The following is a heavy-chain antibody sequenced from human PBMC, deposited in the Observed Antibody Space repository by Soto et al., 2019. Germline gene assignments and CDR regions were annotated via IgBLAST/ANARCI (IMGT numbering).Heavy chain of an antibody. V-gene: IGHV1-18*01. CDR2: ISGDSVNT. Sequence: VSCKAAGYNFTTYGISWARQAPGQGLEWMGWISGDSVNTKSAPKVQDRITMATDTSACTSCIELRSLISDDTAVYFCAREGRQPAQGRYYYFPWMDIWFQGTTVNVSS. J-gene: IGHJ6*01. D-gene: IGHD3-10*02. CDR3: AREGRQPAQGRYYYFPWMDI. CDR1: GYNFTTYG.